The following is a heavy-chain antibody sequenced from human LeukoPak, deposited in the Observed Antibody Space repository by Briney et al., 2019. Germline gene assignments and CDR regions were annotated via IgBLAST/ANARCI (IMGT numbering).Heavy chain of an antibody. D-gene: IGHD2-8*01. CDR2: ISSSSSSTI. Sequence: GGSLRLSCAASGFTFGSYSMNWVRLAPGKGLEWVSYISSSSSSTIYYADSVKGRFTISRDNAKNSLYLQMNSLRAEDTAVYYCARARLNYYYMDVWGKGTTVTVSS. CDR3: ARARLNYYYMDV. J-gene: IGHJ6*03. CDR1: GFTFGSYS. V-gene: IGHV3-48*04.